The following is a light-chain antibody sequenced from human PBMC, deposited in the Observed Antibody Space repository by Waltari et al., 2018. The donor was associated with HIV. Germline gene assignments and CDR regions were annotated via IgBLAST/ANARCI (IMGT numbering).Light chain of an antibody. Sequence: QSALTQPASVSGSPGQSITIPCTGTSSDVGGYNYVSWYQQHPGKAPKLMIYDVSYRPSGVSNRFSGSKSGNTAYLTISGLQAEDEADYYCSSYTSSSTLYVVFGGGTKLTVL. J-gene: IGLJ2*01. V-gene: IGLV2-14*01. CDR3: SSYTSSSTLYVV. CDR1: SSDVGGYNY. CDR2: DVS.